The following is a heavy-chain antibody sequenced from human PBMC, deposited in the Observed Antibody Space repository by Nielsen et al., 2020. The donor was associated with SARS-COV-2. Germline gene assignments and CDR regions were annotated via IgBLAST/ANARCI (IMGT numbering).Heavy chain of an antibody. CDR1: GFTFSSYW. CDR2: IKQDGSEK. CDR3: ARDSITGTSDY. Sequence: GSLKISCAASGFTFSSYWKSWVRQAPGKGLEWVANIKQDGSEKYYVDSVKGRFTISRDNAKNSLYLQMNSLRAEDTAVYYCARDSITGTSDYWGQGTLVTVSS. D-gene: IGHD1/OR15-1a*01. V-gene: IGHV3-7*03. J-gene: IGHJ4*02.